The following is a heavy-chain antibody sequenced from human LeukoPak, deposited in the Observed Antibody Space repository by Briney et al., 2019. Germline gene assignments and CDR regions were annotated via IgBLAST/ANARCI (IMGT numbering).Heavy chain of an antibody. D-gene: IGHD6-6*01. J-gene: IGHJ4*02. CDR2: IYYSGST. CDR3: ASPGARPSFDY. V-gene: IGHV4-39*01. CDR1: GGSISSYS. Sequence: KPSETLSLTCTVSGGSISSYSWSWIRQPPGKGLEWIGSIYYSGSTYYNPSLKSRVTISVDTSKNQFSLKLSSVTAADTAVYYCASPGARPSFDYWGQGTLVTVSS.